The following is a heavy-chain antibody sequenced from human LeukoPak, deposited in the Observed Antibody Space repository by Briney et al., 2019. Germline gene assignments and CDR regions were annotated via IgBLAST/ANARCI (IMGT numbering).Heavy chain of an antibody. CDR1: GGSFSGYY. CDR2: INHSGST. Sequence: SETLSLTCAVYGGSFSGYYRSWIRQPPGKGLEWIGEINHSGSTNYNPSLKSRVTISVDTSKNQFSLKLSSVTAADTAVYYCARGALGGYCSSTSCPAFGYWGQGTLVTVSS. CDR3: ARGALGGYCSSTSCPAFGY. J-gene: IGHJ4*02. V-gene: IGHV4-34*01. D-gene: IGHD2-2*01.